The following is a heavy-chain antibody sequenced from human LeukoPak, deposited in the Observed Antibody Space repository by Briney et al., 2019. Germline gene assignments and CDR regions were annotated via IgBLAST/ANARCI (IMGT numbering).Heavy chain of an antibody. D-gene: IGHD6-13*01. CDR3: ARGQGQQLGYFDY. CDR2: INHSGST. J-gene: IGHJ4*02. V-gene: IGHV4-34*01. CDR1: GGSISRYY. Sequence: SETLSLTCTVSGGSISRYYWSWIRQPPGKGLEWIGEINHSGSTNYNPSLKSRVTISVDTSKNQFSLKLSSVTAADTAVYYCARGQGQQLGYFDYWGQGTLVTVSS.